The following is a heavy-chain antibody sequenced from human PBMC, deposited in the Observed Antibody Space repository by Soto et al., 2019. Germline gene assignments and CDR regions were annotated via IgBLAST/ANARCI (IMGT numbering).Heavy chain of an antibody. V-gene: IGHV1-2*06. CDR2: INPNSGGT. CDR1: GYIFTDYY. J-gene: IGHJ6*02. CDR3: ARESAIFGVDYGMDV. Sequence: GASVKVSCKASGYIFTDYYMHWVRQAPGQELGWMGRINPNSGGTNYAQKFQGRVTMTRDTSISTAYTELSSLRSEDMATYYCARESAIFGVDYGMDVWGQGTTVTVSS. D-gene: IGHD3-3*01.